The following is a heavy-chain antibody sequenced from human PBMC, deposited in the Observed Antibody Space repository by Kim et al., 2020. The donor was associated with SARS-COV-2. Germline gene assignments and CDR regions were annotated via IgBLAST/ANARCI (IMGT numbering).Heavy chain of an antibody. CDR2: IYYSGST. J-gene: IGHJ6*02. D-gene: IGHD6-19*01. V-gene: IGHV4-39*01. Sequence: SETLSLTCTVSGGSISSSSYYWGWIRQPPGKGLEWIGSIYYSGSTYYNPSLKSRVTISVDTSKNQFSLKLSSVTAADTAVYYCARREVVAGRWGVDYYYGMDVWGQGTTVTVSS. CDR3: ARREVVAGRWGVDYYYGMDV. CDR1: GGSISSSSYY.